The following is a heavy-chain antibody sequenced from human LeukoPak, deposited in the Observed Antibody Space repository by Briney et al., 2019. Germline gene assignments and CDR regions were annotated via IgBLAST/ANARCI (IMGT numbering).Heavy chain of an antibody. Sequence: SQTLSLTCTVSGGSLSSGSYYWSWIRQPAGTGLEWIGRIYTSGSTNYNPSLKSRVTISVDTSKNQFSLKLSSVTAADTAVYYCARVAAGPSSDAFDIWGQGTMGTVSS. CDR3: ARVAAGPSSDAFDI. D-gene: IGHD6-6*01. V-gene: IGHV4-61*02. CDR1: GGSLSSGSYY. CDR2: IYTSGST. J-gene: IGHJ3*02.